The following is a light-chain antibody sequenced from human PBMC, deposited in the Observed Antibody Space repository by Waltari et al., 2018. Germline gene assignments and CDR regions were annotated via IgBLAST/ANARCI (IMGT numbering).Light chain of an antibody. CDR2: DNN. J-gene: IGLJ1*01. CDR1: RSNIGETV. CDR3: ASWDDSLNDFV. Sequence: QSVLTQPPSASGTPGQRVTISCSASRSNIGETVVHWYQHLQGTAPKLLMSDNNQRPSGVPDRFSGSKSGTSASLAISGLQSEDEADYYCASWDDSLNDFVFGTGTKVTVL. V-gene: IGLV1-44*01.